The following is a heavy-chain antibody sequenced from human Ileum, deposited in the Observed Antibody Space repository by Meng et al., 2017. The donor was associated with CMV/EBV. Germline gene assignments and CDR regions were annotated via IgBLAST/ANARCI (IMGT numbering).Heavy chain of an antibody. CDR3: ARDGLSGRYFDY. CDR2: IDTNTGNT. CDR1: GYTFTSNN. V-gene: IGHV7-4-1*02. D-gene: IGHD1-26*01. Sequence: QVHLVQSGSELKKPGASVRVSCKAAGYTFTSNNMIWVRQAPGQGPEWMGWIDTNTGNTTYAQGFTGRFVFSLDTSVSTAYLQISSLKAEDTAVYYCARDGLSGRYFDYWGQGTLVTVSS. J-gene: IGHJ4*02.